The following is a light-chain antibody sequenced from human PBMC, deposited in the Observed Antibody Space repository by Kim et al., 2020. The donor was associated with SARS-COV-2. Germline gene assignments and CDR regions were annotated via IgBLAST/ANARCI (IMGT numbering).Light chain of an antibody. CDR1: SSDIGGYDY. CDR3: SSYTSTKTWV. CDR2: DVT. V-gene: IGLV2-14*03. Sequence: QSALTQPASVSGSPGQSITISCTGTSSDIGGYDYVSWYQQHPDRAPKLMIYDVTNRPSGVSNRFSGSKSGDTASLTISGLQAEDEADYYCSSYTSTKTWVFGRGTKLTVL. J-gene: IGLJ3*02.